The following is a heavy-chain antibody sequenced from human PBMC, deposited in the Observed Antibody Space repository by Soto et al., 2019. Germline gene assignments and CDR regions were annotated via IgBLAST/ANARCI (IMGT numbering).Heavy chain of an antibody. CDR2: ISSSSSYI. D-gene: IGHD6-6*01. CDR3: ASHLRYSSSSGY. CDR1: GFTFSSYS. Sequence: GGSLRLSCAASGFTFSSYSMNWVRQAPGKGLEWVSSISSSSSYIYYADSVKGRFTISRDNAKNSLYLQMNSLRAEDTAVYYCASHLRYSSSSGYWGQGTLVTVSS. V-gene: IGHV3-21*01. J-gene: IGHJ4*02.